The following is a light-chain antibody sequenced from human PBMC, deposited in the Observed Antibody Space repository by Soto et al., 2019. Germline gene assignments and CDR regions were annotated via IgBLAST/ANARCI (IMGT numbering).Light chain of an antibody. CDR2: KAS. J-gene: IGKJ2*01. Sequence: DIQMTQSPSTLSASVGDRVTITCRASHSISSWLAWYQQTPVKAPKLLIYKASSLESGVPSRFSGRGSGTEFTLNISSLQPDDFATYYCQQYNSYSYTVGQGTKLEIK. V-gene: IGKV1-5*03. CDR1: HSISSW. CDR3: QQYNSYSYT.